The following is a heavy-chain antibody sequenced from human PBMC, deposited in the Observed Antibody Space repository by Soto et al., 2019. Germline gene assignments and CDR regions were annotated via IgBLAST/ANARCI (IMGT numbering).Heavy chain of an antibody. Sequence: SVKVSCKASGFTFTSSAVQWVRQARGQRLEWIGWIVVGSGNTNYAQKFQERVTITRDMSTSTAYMELSSLRSEDTAVYYCAEDRTYCGGDCYVDWGQGTLVTVS. CDR1: GFTFTSSA. CDR3: AEDRTYCGGDCYVD. J-gene: IGHJ4*02. CDR2: IVVGSGNT. V-gene: IGHV1-58*01. D-gene: IGHD2-21*02.